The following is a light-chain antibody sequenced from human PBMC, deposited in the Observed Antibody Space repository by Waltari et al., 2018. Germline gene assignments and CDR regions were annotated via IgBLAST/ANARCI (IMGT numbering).Light chain of an antibody. CDR2: EST. J-gene: IGLJ2*01. V-gene: IGLV2-23*01. CDR1: SSDVGTYNL. Sequence: QSALTQPASVSGSPGQSITISCTGTSSDVGTYNLVSWYQLHPGKAPKLIIYESTKRPSGVSSRFSGPKSGNTASLTIPGLQAEDEADYYCCSFAGSSPHVVFGGGTKLTVL. CDR3: CSFAGSSPHVV.